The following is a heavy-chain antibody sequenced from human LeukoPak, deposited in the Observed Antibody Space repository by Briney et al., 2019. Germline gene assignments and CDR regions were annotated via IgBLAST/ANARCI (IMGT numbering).Heavy chain of an antibody. Sequence: GAPVKLSCKASGYTFTGYYMHWVRQAPGQGLEWMGWINPNSGGTNYAQKFQGRVTMTRDTSISTAYMELSRLRSDDTAVYYCARGPPGGYSGYDPYYYGMDVWGQGTTVTVSS. V-gene: IGHV1-2*02. CDR2: INPNSGGT. J-gene: IGHJ6*02. D-gene: IGHD5-12*01. CDR3: ARGPPGGYSGYDPYYYGMDV. CDR1: GYTFTGYY.